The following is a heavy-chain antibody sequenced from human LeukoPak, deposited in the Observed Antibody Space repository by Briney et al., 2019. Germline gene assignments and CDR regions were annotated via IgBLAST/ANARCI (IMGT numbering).Heavy chain of an antibody. CDR1: GDSVSNTSAA. CDR3: ARGLSDWFATPLDY. Sequence: SQTLSLTCAISGDSVSNTSAAWNWIRQSPSRGLEWLGRTYYRLGWNNDYAESVRSRISINLDTSKNQFSLHLDPLTPDDTAIYYCARGLSDWFATPLDYWGQGALVTVSS. J-gene: IGHJ4*02. V-gene: IGHV6-1*01. CDR2: TYYRLGWNN. D-gene: IGHD3-9*01.